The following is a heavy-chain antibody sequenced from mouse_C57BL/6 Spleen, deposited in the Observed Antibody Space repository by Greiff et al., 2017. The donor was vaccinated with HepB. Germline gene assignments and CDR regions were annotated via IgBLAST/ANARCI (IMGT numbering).Heavy chain of an antibody. D-gene: IGHD1-2*01. CDR1: GYAFTNYL. J-gene: IGHJ2*01. V-gene: IGHV1-54*01. CDR2: INPGSGGT. Sequence: VQLQESGAELVRPGTSVKVSCKASGYAFTNYLIEWVKQRPGQGLEWIGVINPGSGGTNYNEKFKGKATLTADKSSSTAYMQLSSLTSEDSAVYFCASYGLDYWGQGTTLTVSS. CDR3: ASYGLDY.